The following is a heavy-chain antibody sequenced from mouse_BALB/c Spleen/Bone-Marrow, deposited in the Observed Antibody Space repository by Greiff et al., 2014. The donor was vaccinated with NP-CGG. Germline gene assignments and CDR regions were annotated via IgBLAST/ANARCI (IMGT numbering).Heavy chain of an antibody. CDR2: INSGSGGT. J-gene: IGHJ4*01. CDR1: GYAFTNYL. CDR3: KRAITDAMDY. D-gene: IGHD2-4*01. V-gene: IGHV1-54*01. Sequence: VNLVESGAELVRPGTSVKVSCKGSGYAFTNYLIEWVKQRPGQGLEWIGVINSGSGGTKYNEKFKGKATLTADKSSSTAYMQLSRLTSDASAVYFCKRAITDAMDYWGQGTSVTVSS.